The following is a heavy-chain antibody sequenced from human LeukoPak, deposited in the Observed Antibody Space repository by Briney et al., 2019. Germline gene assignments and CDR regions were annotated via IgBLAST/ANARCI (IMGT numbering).Heavy chain of an antibody. V-gene: IGHV3-30*18. D-gene: IGHD5-12*01. CDR3: AKVYRRDSCYDFIAHY. Sequence: PGGSLRLSCAASGFTFSDYGMHWVRQTPGKGLEWVAVISYDGSNIHYVDSVKGRFTISRDNSKNSLYLHMNNLRAEDTALYYCAKVYRRDSCYDFIAHYWGQGILVTVTS. CDR2: ISYDGSNI. CDR1: GFTFSDYG. J-gene: IGHJ4*02.